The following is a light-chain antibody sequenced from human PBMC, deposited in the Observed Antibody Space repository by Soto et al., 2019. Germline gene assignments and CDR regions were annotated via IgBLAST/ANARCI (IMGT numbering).Light chain of an antibody. CDR3: QQSYSTLT. V-gene: IGKV1-39*01. CDR2: AAS. CDR1: QSLSTY. J-gene: IGKJ3*01. Sequence: DIQMTQSPSSLSASVGDRVTITCRASQSLSTYLNWYQQKPGKAPKLLIYAASSLQSGVPSGFSGSGSGTDFTLTISSLQPEDFATYYCQQSYSTLTFGPGTKVDIK.